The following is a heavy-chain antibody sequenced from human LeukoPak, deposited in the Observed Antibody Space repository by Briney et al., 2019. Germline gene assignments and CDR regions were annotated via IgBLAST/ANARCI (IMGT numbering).Heavy chain of an antibody. Sequence: GRSLRLSCAVSGFSIRSSWMSCVCQTPGKGLEWVAEMTEDRSGTYYVDSVEGRFTVSRDNAKNSLYLQMSSLRAEDTAVYYCARDPAWGAIDYWGQGTLVTVSS. V-gene: IGHV3-7*01. D-gene: IGHD7-27*01. CDR1: GFSIRSSW. CDR3: ARDPAWGAIDY. CDR2: MTEDRSGT. J-gene: IGHJ4*02.